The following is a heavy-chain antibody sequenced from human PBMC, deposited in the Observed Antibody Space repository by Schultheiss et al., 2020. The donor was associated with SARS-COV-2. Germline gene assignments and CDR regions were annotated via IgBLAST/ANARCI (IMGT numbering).Heavy chain of an antibody. Sequence: ASVKVSCKASGYTFTSYYMHWVRQAPGQGLEWMGWINPNSGGTNYAQKFQGRVTMTRDTSISTAYMELRSLRSDDTAVYYCAREGVGATTLPVLYGMDVWGQGTTVTVSS. J-gene: IGHJ6*02. CDR3: AREGVGATTLPVLYGMDV. V-gene: IGHV1-2*02. CDR2: INPNSGGT. D-gene: IGHD1-26*01. CDR1: GYTFTSYY.